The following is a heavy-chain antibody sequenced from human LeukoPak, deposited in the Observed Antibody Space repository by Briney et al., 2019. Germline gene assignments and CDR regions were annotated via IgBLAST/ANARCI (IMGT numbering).Heavy chain of an antibody. CDR2: ISSNGGST. CDR1: GFTFSSYA. V-gene: IGHV3-64*01. Sequence: GGSLRLSCAASGFTFSSYAMHWVRQAPGKGLEYVSAISSNGGSTYYANSVKGRFTISRDNSKNTLYLQMNSLRAEDTAVYYCTKVYDSSDKGIDYWGQGTLVTVSS. J-gene: IGHJ4*02. D-gene: IGHD3-22*01. CDR3: TKVYDSSDKGIDY.